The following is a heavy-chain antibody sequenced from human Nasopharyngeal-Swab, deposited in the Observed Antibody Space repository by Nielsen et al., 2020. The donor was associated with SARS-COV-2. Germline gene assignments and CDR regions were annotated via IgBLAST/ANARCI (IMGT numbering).Heavy chain of an antibody. Sequence: SETLSLTCAVYGGSFSGYYWSWIRQPPGKGLEWIGEINHSGSTNYNPSLKSRVTISVDTSKNQFPLKLSSVTAADTAVYYCARGRCSSTSCRGCSGGSCYSGMDVWGQGTTVTVSS. CDR1: GGSFSGYY. D-gene: IGHD2-2*01. CDR2: INHSGST. V-gene: IGHV4-34*01. CDR3: ARGRCSSTSCRGCSGGSCYSGMDV. J-gene: IGHJ6*02.